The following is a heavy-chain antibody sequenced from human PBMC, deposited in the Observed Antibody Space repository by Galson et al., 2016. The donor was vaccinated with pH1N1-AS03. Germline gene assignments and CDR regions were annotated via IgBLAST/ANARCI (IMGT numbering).Heavy chain of an antibody. D-gene: IGHD6-13*01. CDR1: GYNFMSYW. J-gene: IGHJ3*02. CDR2: IYPGDSDT. CDR3: ASRSYSSSWMGAFEI. Sequence: QSGAEVKKPGESLRISCKVYGYNFMSYWIGWARQKPGTGLEYMGIIYPGDSDTRYSPSFQAHVTISADKSINTAYLQWSSLTASDTAMYYCASRSYSSSWMGAFEIWGLGTMVTVSS. V-gene: IGHV5-51*03.